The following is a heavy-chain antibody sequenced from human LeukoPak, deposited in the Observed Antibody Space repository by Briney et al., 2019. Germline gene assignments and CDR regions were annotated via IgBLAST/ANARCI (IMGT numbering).Heavy chain of an antibody. V-gene: IGHV4-34*01. CDR2: INHSGST. D-gene: IGHD2-2*01. CDR3: ARRTTFVVAPAAYTNRNWFDP. J-gene: IGHJ5*02. Sequence: PSETLSLTCAVYGGSFSGYYWSWIRQPPGKGLEWIGEINHSGSTNYNPSLKSRVTISVDTSKNQFSLKLSSVTAADTAVYYCARRTTFVVAPAAYTNRNWFDPWGQGTLVTVYS. CDR1: GGSFSGYY.